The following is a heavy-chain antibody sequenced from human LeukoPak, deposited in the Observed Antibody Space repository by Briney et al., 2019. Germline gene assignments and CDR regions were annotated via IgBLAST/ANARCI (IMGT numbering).Heavy chain of an antibody. CDR3: AKDHSYNSGWYGGPFDY. Sequence: GGSLRLSCAASEFTFSSYGMHWVRQAPGKGLEWVAVTSYDGSSKYYADSVKGRFTISRDNSKNTLYLQMNSLRAEDTAVYYCAKDHSYNSGWYGGPFDYWGQGTLVTVSS. CDR1: EFTFSSYG. D-gene: IGHD6-19*01. V-gene: IGHV3-30*18. CDR2: TSYDGSSK. J-gene: IGHJ4*02.